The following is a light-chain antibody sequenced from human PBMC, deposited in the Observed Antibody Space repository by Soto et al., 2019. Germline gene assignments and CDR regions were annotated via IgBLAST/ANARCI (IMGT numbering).Light chain of an antibody. Sequence: DVHMTQSPSTLSASVGDRVTVTXRASKSISYWFAWYQQEPGXAPKXXXYAXSTLQSGVPSRLSGSGSGTEFTLTISSLQPEDFATYYCLQHDSDPWTFGQGTKVDIK. J-gene: IGKJ1*01. CDR3: LQHDSDPWT. CDR2: AXS. CDR1: KSISYW. V-gene: IGKV1-5*01.